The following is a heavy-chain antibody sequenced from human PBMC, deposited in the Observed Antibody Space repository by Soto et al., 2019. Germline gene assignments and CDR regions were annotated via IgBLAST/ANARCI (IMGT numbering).Heavy chain of an antibody. CDR3: ARDSISPTYYYYGMDV. CDR1: GGSFSGYY. D-gene: IGHD3-9*01. J-gene: IGHJ6*02. V-gene: IGHV4-34*01. Sequence: SETLSLTCAVYGGSFSGYYWSWIRQPPGKGLEWIGEINHSGSTNYNPSLKSRVTISVDTSKNQFSLKLSSVTAADTAVYYCARDSISPTYYYYGMDVWGQGTTVTV. CDR2: INHSGST.